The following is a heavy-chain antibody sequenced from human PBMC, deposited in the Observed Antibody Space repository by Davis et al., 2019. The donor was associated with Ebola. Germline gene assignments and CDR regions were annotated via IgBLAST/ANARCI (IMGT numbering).Heavy chain of an antibody. CDR1: GYSFTTYG. CDR3: ARPKEGDYEGVAYYAMDV. J-gene: IGHJ6*02. CDR2: TAVYNGKI. D-gene: IGHD4-17*01. Sequence: ASVKVSCKASGYSFTTYGINWVRQAPGQGLEWMGWTAVYNGKIQHSERFQGRLTLTTDTSTDTAYMELRSLRSDDTAIYYCARPKEGDYEGVAYYAMDVWGQGTTVTVSS. V-gene: IGHV1-18*01.